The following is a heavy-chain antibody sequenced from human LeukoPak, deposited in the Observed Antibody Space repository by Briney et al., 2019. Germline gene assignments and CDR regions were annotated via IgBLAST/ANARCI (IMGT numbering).Heavy chain of an antibody. V-gene: IGHV3-74*01. CDR2: FYSDGGRT. Sequence: GGSLRLSCAGSGFTLSSNWMHWVRQAPGKGLVWVARFYSDGGRTNYADSVKGRFTISGDNAKNTQYLQMSSLRAEDTAVYYCARSGRGGALDIWGQGTMVTVSS. D-gene: IGHD1-26*01. CDR3: ARSGRGGALDI. J-gene: IGHJ3*02. CDR1: GFTLSSNW.